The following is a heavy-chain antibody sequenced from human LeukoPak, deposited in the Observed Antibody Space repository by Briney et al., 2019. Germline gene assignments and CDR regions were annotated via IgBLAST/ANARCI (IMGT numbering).Heavy chain of an antibody. CDR1: GFTLSSYS. CDR2: ITASGTAM. V-gene: IGHV3-48*02. J-gene: IGHJ4*02. CDR3: ASSGSYRFDY. D-gene: IGHD1-26*01. Sequence: QPGGSLRLSCAASGFTLSSYSMNWVRQAPGKGLEWVSHITASGTAMFYADSVKGRFTISRDNAKNSLYLQMNSLRDEDTAVYYCASSGSYRFDYWGQGTLVTVSS.